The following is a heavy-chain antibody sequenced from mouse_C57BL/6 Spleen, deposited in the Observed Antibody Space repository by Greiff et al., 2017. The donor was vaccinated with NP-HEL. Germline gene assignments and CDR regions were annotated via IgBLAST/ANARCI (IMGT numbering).Heavy chain of an antibody. CDR3: ARIPNYGSSPHWYFDV. D-gene: IGHD1-1*01. V-gene: IGHV1-59*01. CDR2: IDPSDSYT. Sequence: QVQLQQPGAELVRPGTSVKLSCKASGYTFTSYWMHWVKQRPGQGLEWIGVIDPSDSYTNYNQKFKGKATLTVDTSSITAYMQLSSLTSEDSAVYDCARIPNYGSSPHWYFDVWGTGTTVTISS. J-gene: IGHJ1*03. CDR1: GYTFTSYW.